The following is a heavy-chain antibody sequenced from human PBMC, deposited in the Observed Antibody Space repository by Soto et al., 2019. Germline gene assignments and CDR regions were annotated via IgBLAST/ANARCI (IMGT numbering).Heavy chain of an antibody. CDR2: IFSSGST. CDR1: GGSINTFY. V-gene: IGHV4-4*07. J-gene: IGHJ4*02. D-gene: IGHD5-12*01. Sequence: WETLSLTGTVSGGSINTFYWSWVRQPAGKGLEWIGRIFSSGSTSFNPSLQTRVAMSVDTSKNHFSLTLSSVTAADMAVYYCAREGSYSAYNFAHGIQLWSFDFWGQGALVTVSS. CDR3: AREGSYSAYNFAHGIQLWSFDF.